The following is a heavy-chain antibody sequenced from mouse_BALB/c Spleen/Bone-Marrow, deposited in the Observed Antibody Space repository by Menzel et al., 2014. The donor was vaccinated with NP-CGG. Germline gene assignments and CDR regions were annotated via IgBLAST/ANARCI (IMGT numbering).Heavy chain of an antibody. CDR3: ARSGSSSGYFDY. D-gene: IGHD1-1*01. V-gene: IGHV5-17*02. CDR1: GFTFSSFG. J-gene: IGHJ2*01. Sequence: DVQLQESGGGLVQPGGSRKLSCAASGFTFSSFGMHWVRQAPEKGLEWVAYISSGSSTVYYADKVTGRFTISRDNPKNTLFLQMTSLRSEDTAMYYCARSGSSSGYFDYWGQGTTLTVSS. CDR2: ISSGSSTV.